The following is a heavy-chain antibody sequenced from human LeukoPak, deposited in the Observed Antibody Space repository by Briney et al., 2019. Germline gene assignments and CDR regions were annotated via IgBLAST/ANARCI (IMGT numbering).Heavy chain of an antibody. J-gene: IGHJ4*02. D-gene: IGHD1-26*01. CDR1: GGSITNYY. Sequence: SETLSLTCTVSGGSITNYYWSWIRQPPGKGREWIGYIFYSGSTNYNPSLKSRVSMSVDTSKNQLPLKLSSVTAADTAVYYCARHPSSGSYFDYWGQGTLVTVSS. CDR3: ARHPSSGSYFDY. V-gene: IGHV4-59*01. CDR2: IFYSGST.